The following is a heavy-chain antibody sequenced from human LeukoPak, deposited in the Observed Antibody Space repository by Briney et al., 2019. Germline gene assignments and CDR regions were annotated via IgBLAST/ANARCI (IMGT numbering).Heavy chain of an antibody. D-gene: IGHD1-26*01. CDR1: GGSISSYY. CDR2: IYYSGST. Sequence: SETLSLTCTVSGGSISSYYWSWVRQPPGKGLEWIGYIYYSGSTKYNPSLKSRVTISVDMSKNQFSLKLSSVAAADTAVYYCARLIELVGATYYFDYWGQGTLVTVSS. CDR3: ARLIELVGATYYFDY. V-gene: IGHV4-59*08. J-gene: IGHJ4*02.